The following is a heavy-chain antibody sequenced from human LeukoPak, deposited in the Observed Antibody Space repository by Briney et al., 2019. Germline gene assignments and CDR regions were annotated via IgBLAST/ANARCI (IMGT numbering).Heavy chain of an antibody. CDR1: GYSFTSYW. D-gene: IGHD3-22*01. CDR2: IYPGDSDT. V-gene: IGHV5-51*01. J-gene: IGHJ6*02. CDR3: ARLRAYDSSGYYPRLDYYYGMDV. Sequence: GESLKISCKGSGYSFTSYWIGWVRQMPGKGLEWMGIIYPGDSDTRYSPSFQGQVTISADKSISTAYLQWSSLKASDTAMYYCARLRAYDSSGYYPRLDYYYGMDVWGQGTTVTVSS.